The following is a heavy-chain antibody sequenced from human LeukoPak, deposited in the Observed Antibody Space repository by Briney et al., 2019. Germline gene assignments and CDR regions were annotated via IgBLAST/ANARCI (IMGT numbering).Heavy chain of an antibody. Sequence: GGSLRLSCAASGFTFSSYWMSWVRQAPGKGLEWVANIKQDGSEKYYVDSVKGRFTISRDNAKKSLYLQMNSLRAVDTAVYYCAKEGDYYGSGSYRDGFDIWGQGTRATVSS. D-gene: IGHD3-10*01. CDR3: AKEGDYYGSGSYRDGFDI. CDR2: IKQDGSEK. CDR1: GFTFSSYW. J-gene: IGHJ3*02. V-gene: IGHV3-7*01.